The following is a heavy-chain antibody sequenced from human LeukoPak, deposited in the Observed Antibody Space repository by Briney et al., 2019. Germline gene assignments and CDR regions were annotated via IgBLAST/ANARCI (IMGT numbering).Heavy chain of an antibody. CDR1: GFTFSSYS. CDR3: ARDRGGGAKHY. V-gene: IGHV3-48*01. D-gene: IGHD1-26*01. CDR2: ISSSSSTI. J-gene: IGHJ4*02. Sequence: PGGSLRLSCAASGFTFSSYSMNWVRQAPGKGLEWVSYISSSSSTIYYADSVKGRFTISSDNAKNSLYLQMNSLRAEDTAVYYCARDRGGGAKHYWGQGTLVTVSS.